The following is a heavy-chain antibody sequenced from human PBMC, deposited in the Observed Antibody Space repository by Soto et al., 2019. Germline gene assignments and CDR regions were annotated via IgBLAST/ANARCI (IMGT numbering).Heavy chain of an antibody. Sequence: TETLSLTCDVYGGYVSGYCWSWIRQPPGKGLEWIGEINHSGSTNYNPSLKSRVTISVDTSKNQFSLKLSSVTAADTAVYYCARGYEQWLVTNWFDPWGQGTLVTVSS. J-gene: IGHJ5*02. CDR2: INHSGST. D-gene: IGHD6-19*01. V-gene: IGHV4-34*01. CDR1: GGYVSGYC. CDR3: ARGYEQWLVTNWFDP.